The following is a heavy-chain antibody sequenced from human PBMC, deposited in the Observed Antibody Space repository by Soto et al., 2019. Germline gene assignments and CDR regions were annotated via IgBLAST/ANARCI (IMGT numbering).Heavy chain of an antibody. V-gene: IGHV3-23*01. J-gene: IGHJ4*02. CDR3: AKDLGIMITFWGQYYFDY. Sequence: VQLLESGGGLVQPGGSLRLSCAASGFTFSSYAMSWVRQAPGKELEWVSAISGSGGSTYYADSVKGRFTISRDNSKNTLYMQMNSLRADDTAVYYCAKDLGIMITFWGQYYFDYWGQGTLVTVSS. CDR2: ISGSGGST. D-gene: IGHD3-16*01. CDR1: GFTFSSYA.